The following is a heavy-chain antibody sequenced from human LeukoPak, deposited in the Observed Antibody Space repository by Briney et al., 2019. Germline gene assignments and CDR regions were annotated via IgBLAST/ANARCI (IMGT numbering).Heavy chain of an antibody. J-gene: IGHJ5*02. CDR3: ARVASSWQKYNWFDP. V-gene: IGHV1-18*01. CDR2: ISAYNGNT. CDR1: GYTFTSYG. D-gene: IGHD6-13*01. Sequence: ASVKVSCKASGYTFTSYGISWVRQAPGQGLEWMGWISAYNGNTNYAQKLQGRVTMTTDTSTSTAYMELSSLRSEDTAVYYCARVASSWQKYNWFDPWGQGTLVTVSS.